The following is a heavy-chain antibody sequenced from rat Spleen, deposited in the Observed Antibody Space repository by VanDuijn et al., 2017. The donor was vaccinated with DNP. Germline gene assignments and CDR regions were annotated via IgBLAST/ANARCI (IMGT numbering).Heavy chain of an antibody. Sequence: EVQLVETGGGLVQPGRSLKLSCAASGFTFSDYYMAWVRQAPTKGLELVAYISYFGDNTYSGDSVKGRFTISRDNAKSTLYLQMNSLRSEDMATYYCATLSGYDGYWFAYWGQGTLVTVSS. J-gene: IGHJ3*01. CDR3: ATLSGYDGYWFAY. CDR1: GFTFSDYY. CDR2: ISYFGDNT. V-gene: IGHV5-22*01. D-gene: IGHD1-12*03.